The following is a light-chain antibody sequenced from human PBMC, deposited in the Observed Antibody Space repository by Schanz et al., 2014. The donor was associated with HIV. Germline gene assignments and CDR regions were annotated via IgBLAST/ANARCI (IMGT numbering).Light chain of an antibody. CDR2: DVS. CDR1: SSDVGGYDY. J-gene: IGLJ1*01. Sequence: QSALTQPASVSGSPGQSITISCTGDSSDVGGYDYVSWYQQHPGKAPKLMIYDVSNRPSGVSNRFSGSKSGNTASLTVSGLQAEDEADYYCCSYTTTSTYVFGAGTKLTVL. V-gene: IGLV2-14*03. CDR3: CSYTTTSTYV.